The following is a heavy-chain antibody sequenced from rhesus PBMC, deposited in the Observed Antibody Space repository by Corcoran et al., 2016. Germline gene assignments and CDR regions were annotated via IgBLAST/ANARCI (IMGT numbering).Heavy chain of an antibody. D-gene: IGHD5-24*01. CDR1: GGSISDSYR. V-gene: IGHV4S10*01. CDR2: IYGSSTST. J-gene: IGHJ4*01. Sequence: QVQLQESGPGVVKPSETLSLTCAVSGGSISDSYRWSWIRQPPGKGLEWIGYIYGSSTSTNYNPSLKSRVTISKDTSKNQFSLKLSSVTAADTAVYYCARGWYSGYSFDYWGQGALVTVSS. CDR3: ARGWYSGYSFDY.